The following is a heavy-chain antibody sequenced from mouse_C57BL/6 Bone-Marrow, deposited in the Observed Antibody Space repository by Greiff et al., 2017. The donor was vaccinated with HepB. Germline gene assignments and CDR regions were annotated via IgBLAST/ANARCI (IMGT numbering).Heavy chain of an antibody. CDR2: IWRGGST. D-gene: IGHD1-1*01. V-gene: IGHV2-5*01. Sequence: QVQLKESGPGLVQPSQSLSITCTVSGFSLTSYGVHWVRQSPGKGLEWLGVIWRGGSTDYNAAFMSRLSITKDNSKSQIFFKMNSLQADHTAIYYCAKNGNYYGSSYGFDVWGTGTTVTVSS. CDR1: GFSLTSYG. CDR3: AKNGNYYGSSYGFDV. J-gene: IGHJ1*03.